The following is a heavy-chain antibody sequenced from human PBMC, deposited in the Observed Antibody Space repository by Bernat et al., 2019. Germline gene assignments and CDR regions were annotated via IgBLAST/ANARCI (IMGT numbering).Heavy chain of an antibody. CDR2: IKSKTDGGTT. CDR3: TTVLPDDYGDDD. J-gene: IGHJ4*02. Sequence: EVQLVESGGGLVKPGGSLRLSCAASGFTFSNAWMSWVRQAPGKGLEWVGRIKSKTDGGTTDYAAPVKGRFTISRDDSKNTLYLQMNSLKTEDTAVFYCTTVLPDDYGDDDWGQGTLVTVSS. D-gene: IGHD4-17*01. CDR1: GFTFSNAW. V-gene: IGHV3-15*01.